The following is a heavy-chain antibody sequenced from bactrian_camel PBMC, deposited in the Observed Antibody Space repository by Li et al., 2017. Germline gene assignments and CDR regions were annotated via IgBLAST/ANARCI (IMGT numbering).Heavy chain of an antibody. CDR2: IYVGDGST. Sequence: HVQLVESGGGSVQTGGSLKLTCEVSGYLGRRYCMGWFRQVPGKEREGVAHIYVGDGSTYYPDSVKGRFTISQNNAKNILSLRMNSLKPEDTGVYYCAADSVYSLAETYFSTCGRPARGSGPDDPFWGLGTQVTVS. D-gene: IGHD2*01. CDR3: AADSVYSLAETYFSTCGRPARGSGPDDPF. V-gene: IGHV3S1*01. J-gene: IGHJ4*01. CDR1: GYLGRRYC.